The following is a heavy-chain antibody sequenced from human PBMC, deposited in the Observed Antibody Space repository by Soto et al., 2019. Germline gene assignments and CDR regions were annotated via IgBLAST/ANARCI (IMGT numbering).Heavy chain of an antibody. CDR1: GFTFSSYS. J-gene: IGHJ3*02. CDR3: PRNNNGATYNSDDSFDI. Sequence: PGGSLRLSCAASGFTFSSYSMNWVRQAPGKGLEWVSSISSSCTYIYYAASLKARFTISRDNAKNSLSLQMDSLRAEDTAVYYCPRNNNGATYNSDDSFDIWGQGTMVTVSS. D-gene: IGHD1-1*01. CDR2: ISSSCTYI. V-gene: IGHV3-21*01.